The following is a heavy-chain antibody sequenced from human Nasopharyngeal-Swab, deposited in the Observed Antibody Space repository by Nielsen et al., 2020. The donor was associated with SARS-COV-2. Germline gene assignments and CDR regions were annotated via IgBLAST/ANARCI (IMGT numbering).Heavy chain of an antibody. V-gene: IGHV4-34*01. CDR2: INHSGST. CDR1: GGSFSGYY. D-gene: IGHD2-21*02. CDR3: ARKRVVTPFDY. J-gene: IGHJ4*02. Sequence: SETLSLTCAVYGGSFSGYYWGWIRQPPGKGLEWIGEINHSGSTNYNPSLKSRVTISVDTSKNQFSLKLSSVTAADTAVYYCARKRVVTPFDYWGQGTLVTVSS.